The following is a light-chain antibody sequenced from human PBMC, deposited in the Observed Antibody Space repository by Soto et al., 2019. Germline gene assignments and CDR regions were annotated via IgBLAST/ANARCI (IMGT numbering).Light chain of an antibody. CDR1: QGISNY. V-gene: IGKV1-27*01. CDR2: AAS. Sequence: DIQMTQSPSSLSASVGDRVTITCRASQGISNYLAWYQQKPGKVPKLLIYAASTLQSGVPSRFSGSGSGTDFTLTISSLHPEDVATYYCQQYNSAPPFTFGPGTKVDIK. J-gene: IGKJ3*01. CDR3: QQYNSAPPFT.